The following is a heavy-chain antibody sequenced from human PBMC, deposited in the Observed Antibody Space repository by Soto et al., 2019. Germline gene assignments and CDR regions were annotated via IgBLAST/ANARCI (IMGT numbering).Heavy chain of an antibody. CDR2: IKSTSDGGTT. CDR1: GFTFRNAW. V-gene: IGHV3-15*01. D-gene: IGHD3-22*01. J-gene: IGHJ4*02. CDR3: TTDWFDSSGYYAY. Sequence: EVQLVESGGGLVKPGGSLSLSCAASGFTFRNAWMTWVRRAPGKGLEGVGRIKSTSDGGTTDYAAPVKGRFIVSRDDSTYTVYLQINSLITEDTAVYYCTTDWFDSSGYYAYWGQGTLVSVSS.